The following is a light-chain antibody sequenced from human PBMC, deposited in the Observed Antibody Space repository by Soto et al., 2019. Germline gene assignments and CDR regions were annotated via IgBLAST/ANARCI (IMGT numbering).Light chain of an antibody. J-gene: IGKJ4*01. Sequence: EFVLTQSPGTLSLSPGERATLSCRASQSVSSTFFAWYQQKPGQPPRLLIYAASTRGTGIPDRFSGSGSGTDFTLTISRLEPEDFAVYYCQHYGSSPPLTFGGGTKVEIK. CDR2: AAS. V-gene: IGKV3-20*01. CDR1: QSVSSTF. CDR3: QHYGSSPPLT.